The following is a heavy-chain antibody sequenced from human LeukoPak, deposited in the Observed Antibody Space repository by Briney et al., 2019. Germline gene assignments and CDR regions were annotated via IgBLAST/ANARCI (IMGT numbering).Heavy chain of an antibody. Sequence: PSETLSLTCTVSGGSISSYYWGWIRQPPGKGLEWIGSIYYSGSTYYNSSLKSRVTISVDTPKNQFSLKLSSVTAADTAVYYCARSEFGWFDPWGQGTLVTVSS. D-gene: IGHD3-10*01. CDR1: GGSISSYY. CDR3: ARSEFGWFDP. V-gene: IGHV4-39*01. J-gene: IGHJ5*02. CDR2: IYYSGST.